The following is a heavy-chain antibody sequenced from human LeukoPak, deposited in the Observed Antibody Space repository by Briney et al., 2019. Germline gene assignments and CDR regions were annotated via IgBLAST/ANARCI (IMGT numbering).Heavy chain of an antibody. Sequence: SETLSLTCTVSGGSISSGGYYWSWIRQHPGKGLEWIGYIYYSGSTYYNPSLKSRVTISVDTSKNQFSLKLSSVTAADTAVYYCARALRKAAAGKDYYYYGMDVWGQGTTVTVSS. V-gene: IGHV4-31*03. CDR2: IYYSGST. CDR1: GGSISSGGYY. D-gene: IGHD6-13*01. J-gene: IGHJ6*02. CDR3: ARALRKAAAGKDYYYYGMDV.